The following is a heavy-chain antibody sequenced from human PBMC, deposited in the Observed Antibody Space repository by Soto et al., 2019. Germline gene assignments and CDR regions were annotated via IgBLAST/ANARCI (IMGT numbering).Heavy chain of an antibody. J-gene: IGHJ5*02. Sequence: QVQLVESGGVVVQPGRSLRLSCAASGFTFSSYGMHWVRQAPGKGLEWVAVIAYDGSNNNYAAAVNGRFTIARDNSTNTLYLHMNSLRAEDTAVYYCATSPTVTMDWFEPWGQGTLVTVSS. CDR3: ATSPTVTMDWFEP. CDR1: GFTFSSYG. D-gene: IGHD4-4*01. V-gene: IGHV3-30*03. CDR2: IAYDGSNN.